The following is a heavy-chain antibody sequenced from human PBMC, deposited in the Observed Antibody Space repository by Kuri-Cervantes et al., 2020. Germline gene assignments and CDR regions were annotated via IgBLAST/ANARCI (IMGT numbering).Heavy chain of an antibody. CDR2: LNEDASEI. V-gene: IGHV3-74*01. J-gene: IGHJ6*03. D-gene: IGHD1-26*01. CDR1: GFTFSSHW. Sequence: GGSLRLSCAASGFTFSSHWMHWVRQAPGKGLVWVARLNEDASEISHADSVKGRFTISRDNAKNSLYLQMNSLRAEDTTVYYCAREGAGANYYYFMDVWGKGTTVTVSS. CDR3: AREGAGANYYYFMDV.